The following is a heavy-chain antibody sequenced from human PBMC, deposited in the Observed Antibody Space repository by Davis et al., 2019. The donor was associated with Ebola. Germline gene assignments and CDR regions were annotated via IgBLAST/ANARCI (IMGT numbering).Heavy chain of an antibody. D-gene: IGHD4-23*01. CDR1: GFIFSSYW. V-gene: IGHV3-74*01. Sequence: PGGSLRLSCAASGFIFSSYWMHWVRQVPGKGLVWVSRISTDGSDTNYADSVKGRFTISRDNDKNSLSLQMNGLRAEDTAVYYCARGPSTGNSFTYWGQGTLVTVSS. CDR2: ISTDGSDT. CDR3: ARGPSTGNSFTY. J-gene: IGHJ4*02.